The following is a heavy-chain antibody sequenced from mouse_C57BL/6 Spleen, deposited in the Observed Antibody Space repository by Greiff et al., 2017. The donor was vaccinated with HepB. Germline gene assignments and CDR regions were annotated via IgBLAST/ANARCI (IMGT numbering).Heavy chain of an antibody. CDR1: GFTFSSYA. Sequence: EVHLVESGGGLVKPGGSLKLSCAASGFTFSSYAMSWVRQTPEKRLEWVATISDGGSYTYYPDNVKGRFTISRDNAKNNLYLQMSHLKSEDTAMYYCARDRGPYDYGAMDYWGQGTSVTVSS. J-gene: IGHJ4*01. CDR3: ARDRGPYDYGAMDY. V-gene: IGHV5-4*01. CDR2: ISDGGSYT. D-gene: IGHD2-10*02.